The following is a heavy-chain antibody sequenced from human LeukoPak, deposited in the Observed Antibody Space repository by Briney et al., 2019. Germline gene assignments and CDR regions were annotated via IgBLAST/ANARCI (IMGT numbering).Heavy chain of an antibody. Sequence: SLTLSSAASGFTFYDYAMHWVRQVPGKGLEWVGGVNRNSGTIAYGDSVKGRFTISRDNARNSLYLQMNSLRTEDTALYYCAKDLAVGTTPRVYAFDVWGQGTMVTVS. D-gene: IGHD1-26*01. J-gene: IGHJ3*01. V-gene: IGHV3-9*01. CDR3: AKDLAVGTTPRVYAFDV. CDR2: VNRNSGTI. CDR1: GFTFYDYA.